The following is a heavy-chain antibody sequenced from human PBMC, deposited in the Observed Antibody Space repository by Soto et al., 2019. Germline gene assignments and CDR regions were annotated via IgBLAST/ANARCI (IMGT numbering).Heavy chain of an antibody. CDR1: GLIFNTYA. J-gene: IGHJ6*02. Sequence: EGPLSLSCRTSGLIFNTYAMRLVRPTPGKGLEWVAVMSHGGINTYYADSVKGRFTISSDNPKNTLYLQMDTLRTDDTAVYYCARPGSGYDVLTGQYLYYYHAMDVWGQGTTVNVS. V-gene: IGHV3-30*03. CDR2: MSHGGINT. D-gene: IGHD3-9*01. CDR3: ARPGSGYDVLTGQYLYYYHAMDV.